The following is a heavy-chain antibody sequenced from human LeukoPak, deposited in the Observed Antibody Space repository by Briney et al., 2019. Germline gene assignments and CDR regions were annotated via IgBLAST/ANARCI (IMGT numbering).Heavy chain of an antibody. CDR3: ARDTAMATTRYFDY. CDR2: ITNSGNSK. CDR1: EFTFSSYS. Sequence: GGSLRLSCAASEFTFSSYSMNWVRQAPGKGLEWVSYITNSGNSKSYADSVKGRFTISRDNTKNSLYLQMNSLRDEDTAVYYCARDTAMATTRYFDYWGQGTLVTVSS. V-gene: IGHV3-48*02. D-gene: IGHD5-18*01. J-gene: IGHJ4*02.